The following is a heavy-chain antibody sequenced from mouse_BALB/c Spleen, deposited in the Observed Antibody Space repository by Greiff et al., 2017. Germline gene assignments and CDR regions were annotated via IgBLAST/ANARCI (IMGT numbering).Heavy chain of an antibody. Sequence: EVQRVESGGGLVQPGGSLRLSCATSGFSFPDYYMSWVRQPPGKALEWLGFIRNKANGYTTESSASVKGRFTISRDNSQSILYLQMNTLRAEDSATYYCARDTYYGPYYYAMDYWGQGTSVTVSS. CDR2: IRNKANGYTT. D-gene: IGHD2-10*01. J-gene: IGHJ4*01. CDR1: GFSFPDYY. V-gene: IGHV7-3*02. CDR3: ARDTYYGPYYYAMDY.